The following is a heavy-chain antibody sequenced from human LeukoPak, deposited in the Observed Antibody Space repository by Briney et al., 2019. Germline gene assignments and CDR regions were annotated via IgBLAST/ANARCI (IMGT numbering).Heavy chain of an antibody. J-gene: IGHJ3*02. CDR1: GYSFTSYW. CDR3: ARQADTMIVVVSAFDI. D-gene: IGHD3-22*01. Sequence: GESLKISCKGSGYSFTSYWIGWVRQMPGKGLEWMGIIYPGDSVTRYSPSFQGQVTISADKSISTAYLQWSSLEASDTAMYYCARQADTMIVVVSAFDIWGQGTMVTVSS. CDR2: IYPGDSVT. V-gene: IGHV5-51*01.